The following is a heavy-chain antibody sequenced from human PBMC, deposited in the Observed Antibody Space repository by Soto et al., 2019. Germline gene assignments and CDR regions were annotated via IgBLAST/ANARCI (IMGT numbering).Heavy chain of an antibody. CDR2: ISYDGSNK. J-gene: IGHJ4*03. D-gene: IGHD6-13*01. CDR3: AINLIPAGGGSLDF. Sequence: QPGGSLRLSCAASGFTFSSYGMHWVRQAPGKGLEWVAVISYDGSNKYYADSVKGRFTISRGNSKNTLYLQMNSLRAEDTAVYYCAINLIPAGGGSLDFSGHGTLETVSS. V-gene: IGHV3-30*03. CDR1: GFTFSSYG.